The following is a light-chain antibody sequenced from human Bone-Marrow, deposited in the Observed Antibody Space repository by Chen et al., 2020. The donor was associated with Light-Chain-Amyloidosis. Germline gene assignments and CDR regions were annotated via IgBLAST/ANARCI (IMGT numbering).Light chain of an antibody. CDR2: DNN. CDR3: GTWDIRLGTVK. J-gene: IGLJ3*02. CDR1: TSNIGNNF. Sequence: QSVLTQPPSVSAAPGQKVTISCSGSTSNIGNNFVSWYQQFPGTAPKLLIYDNNRRPSGIPDRFSGSKSGTSATLGITGLQTGDEADYYCGTWDIRLGTVKFGGGTKLTVL. V-gene: IGLV1-51*01.